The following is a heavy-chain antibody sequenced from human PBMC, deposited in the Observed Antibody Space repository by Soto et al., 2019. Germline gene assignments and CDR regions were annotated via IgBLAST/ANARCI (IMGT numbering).Heavy chain of an antibody. V-gene: IGHV4-30-2*01. D-gene: IGHD2-2*01. Sequence: QLQLQESGSGLVQPPQTLSLTCAVSGGSISSGGYSWSWIRQPPGKGLEWIGYMYHSGSTYYTPSFTSRVPISIDRSRPQFPLKPSSVTAADSAVYYCARVPDYWGQGILVTVSS. CDR1: GGSISSGGYS. CDR3: ARVPDY. CDR2: MYHSGST. J-gene: IGHJ4*02.